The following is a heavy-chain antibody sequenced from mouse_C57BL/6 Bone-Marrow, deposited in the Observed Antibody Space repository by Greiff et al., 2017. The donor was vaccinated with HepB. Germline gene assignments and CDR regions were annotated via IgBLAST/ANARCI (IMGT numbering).Heavy chain of an antibody. J-gene: IGHJ4*01. CDR2: IDPEDGET. V-gene: IGHV14-2*01. D-gene: IGHD2-1*01. CDR1: GFNIKDYY. CDR3: AEGIYGNYLYYAMDY. Sequence: EVQLQQSGAELVKPGASVKLSCTASGFNIKDYYMHWVKQRTEQGLEWIGRIDPEDGETKYAPKFQGKSTITADTSSNTAYLQLSSLTSEDTAVYYCAEGIYGNYLYYAMDYWGQGTSVTVSS.